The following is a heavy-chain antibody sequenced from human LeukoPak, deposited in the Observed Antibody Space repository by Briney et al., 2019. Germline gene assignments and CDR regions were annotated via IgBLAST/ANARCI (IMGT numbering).Heavy chain of an antibody. CDR2: INPSGGGT. D-gene: IGHD3-16*01. CDR3: ARGRRILGGPENAGDFFDF. J-gene: IGHJ4*01. CDR1: GYTFTRHY. Sequence: GASVKLSCKASGYTFTRHYMNWVRQAPGQGLEWMGKINPSGGGTGYAQKFQGRVTMTRDTSTSTVYMELTSLRSEDTAVYYCARGRRILGGPENAGDFFDFWGQGSLVTVSS. V-gene: IGHV1-46*01.